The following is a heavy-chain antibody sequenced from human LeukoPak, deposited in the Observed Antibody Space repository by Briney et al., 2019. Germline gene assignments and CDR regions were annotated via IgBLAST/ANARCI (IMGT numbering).Heavy chain of an antibody. CDR1: GGTFSSYA. Sequence: SVKVSCKASGGTFSSYAISWVRQAPGQGPEWMGRIIPIFGIANYAQKFQGRVTITADKSTSTAYMELSSLRSEDTAVYYCARDRRIAAASYYYGMDVWGQGTTVTVSS. CDR3: ARDRRIAAASYYYGMDV. CDR2: IIPIFGIA. D-gene: IGHD6-13*01. V-gene: IGHV1-69*04. J-gene: IGHJ6*02.